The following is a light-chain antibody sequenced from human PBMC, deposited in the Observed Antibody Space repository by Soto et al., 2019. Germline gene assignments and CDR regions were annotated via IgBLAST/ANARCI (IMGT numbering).Light chain of an antibody. Sequence: DIQMTQSPSSLSASVGDRVTITCRASQSISSYLNWYQQKPGKASKILTYAASSLQSGVPSRFRGSGSGTDLTLTISSLQPEDFATYFCQQSYRTLWTFGQGTKVEIK. CDR1: QSISSY. J-gene: IGKJ1*01. CDR3: QQSYRTLWT. CDR2: AAS. V-gene: IGKV1-39*01.